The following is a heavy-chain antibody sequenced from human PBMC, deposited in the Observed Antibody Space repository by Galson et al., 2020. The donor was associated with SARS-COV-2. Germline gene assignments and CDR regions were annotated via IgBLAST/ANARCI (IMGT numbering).Heavy chain of an antibody. J-gene: IGHJ4*02. V-gene: IGHV5-51*01. CDR3: ARHGAPGSYHYIDS. D-gene: IGHD3-10*01. Sequence: GESLKISCKGSGDSFTSYYIGWVRQMPGKGLEWMGIIYHGDSDTIYSTSFQGQVTPSADRSVSTVYLQWSCLRPSDTAIYYCARHGAPGSYHYIDSWGQGTLVTVSS. CDR2: IYHGDSDT. CDR1: GDSFTSYY.